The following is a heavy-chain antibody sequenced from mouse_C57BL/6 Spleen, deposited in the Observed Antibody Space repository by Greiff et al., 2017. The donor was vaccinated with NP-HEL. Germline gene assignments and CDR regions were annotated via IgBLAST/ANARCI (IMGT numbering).Heavy chain of an antibody. Sequence: QVQLQQSGAELARPGASVKLSCKASGYTFTSYGISWVKQRTGQGLEWIGEIYPRSGNTYYNEKFKGKATLTADKSSSTAYMELRSLTSEDSAVYFCASRYYYGSSSYWYFDVWGTETTVTVSS. J-gene: IGHJ1*03. CDR3: ASRYYYGSSSYWYFDV. CDR1: GYTFTSYG. V-gene: IGHV1-81*01. D-gene: IGHD1-1*01. CDR2: IYPRSGNT.